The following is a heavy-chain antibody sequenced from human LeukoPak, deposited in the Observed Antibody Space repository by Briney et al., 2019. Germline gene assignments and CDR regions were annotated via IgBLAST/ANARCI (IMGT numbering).Heavy chain of an antibody. CDR2: LSFDGSSE. CDR3: AKGSGSSGWNDLLGVVDY. V-gene: IGHV3-30*18. Sequence: GRSLRPSCAASGFAFSTYGIHWVRQAPGKGLEWVAVLSFDGSSEYYADSVKGRFTVSRDNSKNTLYLQMNSLRDEDTAVYYCAKGSGSSGWNDLLGVVDYWGQGTLVTVSS. D-gene: IGHD6-19*01. CDR1: GFAFSTYG. J-gene: IGHJ4*02.